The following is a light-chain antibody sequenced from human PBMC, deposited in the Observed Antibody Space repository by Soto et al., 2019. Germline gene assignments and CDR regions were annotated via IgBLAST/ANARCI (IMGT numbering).Light chain of an antibody. CDR2: EGS. V-gene: IGLV2-23*01. J-gene: IGLJ2*01. CDR3: CSYAGRDVV. Sequence: QSALTQPASVSGSPGQSITISCTGTSSDVGSYNLVSWYQQHPGKAPKLMIYEGSKGPSGVSNRFSGSKSGNTASLTISGLQAEDEADYYCCSYAGRDVVFGGGTKVTVL. CDR1: SSDVGSYNL.